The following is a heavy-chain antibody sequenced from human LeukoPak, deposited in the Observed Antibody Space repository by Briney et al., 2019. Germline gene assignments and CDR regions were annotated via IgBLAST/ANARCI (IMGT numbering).Heavy chain of an antibody. V-gene: IGHV4-59*08. Sequence: AETLSLTCTVSGGSITDYYWSWIRHSSGKGLEWIGYMYYSGSAYYSPSLKTRVTLSVDTSKNQFSLKLTSVTAADTAVYYCARSTFSSNWNLWGQGTLVTVSS. CDR2: MYYSGSA. J-gene: IGHJ4*02. CDR1: GGSITDYY. CDR3: ARSTFSSNWNL. D-gene: IGHD6-13*01.